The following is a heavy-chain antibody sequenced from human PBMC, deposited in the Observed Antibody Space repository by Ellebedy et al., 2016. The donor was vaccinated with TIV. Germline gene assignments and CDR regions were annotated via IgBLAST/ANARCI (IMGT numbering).Heavy chain of an antibody. CDR3: ARDLIPNYHYFGMDV. D-gene: IGHD5-24*01. V-gene: IGHV1-2*02. Sequence: ASVKVSXXASGHTFTSYGIHWVRQAPGQGLEWMGWINPKIGSTNIALKFQDGVTMTRDTSITTVYLELSRLRSDDTAVYYCARDLIPNYHYFGMDVWGQGTTVTVSS. CDR1: GHTFTSYG. J-gene: IGHJ6*02. CDR2: INPKIGST.